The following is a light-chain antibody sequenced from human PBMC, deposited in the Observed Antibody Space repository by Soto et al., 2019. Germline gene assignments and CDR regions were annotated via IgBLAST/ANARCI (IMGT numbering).Light chain of an antibody. CDR3: SSYTNINTRACV. CDR2: EVT. V-gene: IGLV2-14*01. Sequence: QSVLTQPASVSGYPGQSITISCTGTSGDIGSYNRVSWYQQHPGKAPKLIIYEVTDRPLGVSNRFSGSKSGNTASLTISGLQAEDEAEYYCSSYTNINTRACVFGTGTKGTVL. J-gene: IGLJ1*01. CDR1: SGDIGSYNR.